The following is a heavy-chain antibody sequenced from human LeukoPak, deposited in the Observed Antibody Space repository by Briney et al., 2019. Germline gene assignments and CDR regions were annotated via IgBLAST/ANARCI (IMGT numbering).Heavy chain of an antibody. CDR1: GFTFSSYS. V-gene: IGHV3-21*01. CDR3: ASDVVVVVAATMGGDSPGY. J-gene: IGHJ4*02. D-gene: IGHD2-15*01. CDR2: ISSSSSYI. Sequence: GGSLRLSCAASGFTFSSYSMNWVRQAPGKGLEWVSSISSSSSYIYYADSVKGRFTISRDNAMNSLYLQMNSLRAEDTAEYYCASDVVVVVAATMGGDSPGYWGQGTLVTVSS.